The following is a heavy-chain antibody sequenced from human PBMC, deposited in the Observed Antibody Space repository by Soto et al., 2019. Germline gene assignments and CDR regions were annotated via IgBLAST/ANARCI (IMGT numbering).Heavy chain of an antibody. CDR2: IYYSGST. J-gene: IGHJ6*02. CDR1: GGSISSGGYY. D-gene: IGHD2-21*02. CDR3: ARVCGGDCHYGMDV. V-gene: IGHV4-31*03. Sequence: QVQLQESGPGLVKPSQTLSLTCTVSGGSISSGGYYWTWIRQHPGKSLEWIGYIYYSGSTYYNPSLKSRVTMSVDTSKIQFSLKLSSVTAADTAVYYCARVCGGDCHYGMDVWGQGTTVTVSS.